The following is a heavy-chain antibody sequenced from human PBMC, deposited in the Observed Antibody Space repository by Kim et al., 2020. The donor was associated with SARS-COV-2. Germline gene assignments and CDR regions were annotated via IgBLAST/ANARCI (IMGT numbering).Heavy chain of an antibody. D-gene: IGHD3-22*01. CDR2: IYPGDSDT. CDR3: ARRRYYDSSGYYQTNYYYGMDV. V-gene: IGHV5-51*07. J-gene: IGHJ6*02. Sequence: GESLKISCKGSGYSFTSYWIGWVHQMPGKGLEWMGIIYPGDSDTRYSPSFQGQVTISADKSISTAYLQWSSLKASDTAMYYCARRRYYDSSGYYQTNYYYGMDVWGQGTTVTVSS. CDR1: GYSFTSYW.